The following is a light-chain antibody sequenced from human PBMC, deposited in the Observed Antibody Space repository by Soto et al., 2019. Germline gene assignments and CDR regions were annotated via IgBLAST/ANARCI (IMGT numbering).Light chain of an antibody. CDR1: SSDVGGYNY. Sequence: QSALTQPPSASGSPGQSVTISCTGTSSDVGGYNYVSWYQQHPGQAPNLLIYEVDKWPSGVPDRFSGSKSGNTASLTVSGLQAEDEADYYCASYVGGDTVVFGGGTKLTVL. V-gene: IGLV2-8*01. CDR3: ASYVGGDTVV. J-gene: IGLJ2*01. CDR2: EVD.